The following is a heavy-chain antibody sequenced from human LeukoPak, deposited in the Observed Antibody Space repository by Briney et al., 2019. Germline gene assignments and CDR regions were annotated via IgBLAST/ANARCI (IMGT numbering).Heavy chain of an antibody. D-gene: IGHD4-17*01. CDR3: ARDFGRAYGDKFDY. CDR2: INPNCGGT. J-gene: IGHJ4*02. Sequence: ASVKVSCKTSGYTFTGSYMHWVRQAPGQGLEWMGWINPNCGGTNYAQGFQGRVTMTRDTSISTAYMEVSSLRSDDTAVYYCARDFGRAYGDKFDYWGQGTLVTVSS. CDR1: GYTFTGSY. V-gene: IGHV1-2*02.